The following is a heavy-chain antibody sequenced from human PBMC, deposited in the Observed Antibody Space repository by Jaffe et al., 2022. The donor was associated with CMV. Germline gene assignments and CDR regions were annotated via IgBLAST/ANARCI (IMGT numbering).Heavy chain of an antibody. D-gene: IGHD6-6*01. CDR1: GFSISTNGVG. Sequence: QITLNESGPTLVKPTQTLTLTCTFSGFSISTNGVGMGWIRQPPGKALEWLALIYWNDDKRYSPSLKSRLTITKDTSKNQVVLTMTNMDPADTATYFCALRYSTSFVDYWGQGTPVTVSS. J-gene: IGHJ4*02. V-gene: IGHV2-5*01. CDR2: IYWNDDK. CDR3: ALRYSTSFVDY.